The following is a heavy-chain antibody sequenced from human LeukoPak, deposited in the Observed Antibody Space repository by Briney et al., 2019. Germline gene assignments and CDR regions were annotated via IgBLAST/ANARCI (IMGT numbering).Heavy chain of an antibody. D-gene: IGHD5-24*01. Sequence: NSSETLSLTCTVSGVSISSSSYYWGWIRQPPGKGLEWIGSIYYSGSTYYNPSLKSRVTISVDTSKNQFSLKLSSVTAADTAVYYCASLAVEMATMEGDYWGQGTLVTVSS. J-gene: IGHJ4*02. CDR1: GVSISSSSYY. V-gene: IGHV4-39*01. CDR2: IYYSGST. CDR3: ASLAVEMATMEGDY.